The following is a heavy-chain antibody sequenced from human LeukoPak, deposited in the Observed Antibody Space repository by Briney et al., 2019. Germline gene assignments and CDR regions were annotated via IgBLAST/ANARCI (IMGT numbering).Heavy chain of an antibody. CDR3: ARDSPGSGRKFQFDY. Sequence: ASVKVSCKASGYTFNGYYKHWVRQAPGQGLEWMGWINPNSGGTNYAQKLQGRVTMTTDTSTSTAYMELRSLRSDDTAVYYCARDSPGSGRKFQFDYWGQGTLVTVSS. J-gene: IGHJ4*02. CDR2: INPNSGGT. D-gene: IGHD6-19*01. CDR1: GYTFNGYY. V-gene: IGHV1-2*02.